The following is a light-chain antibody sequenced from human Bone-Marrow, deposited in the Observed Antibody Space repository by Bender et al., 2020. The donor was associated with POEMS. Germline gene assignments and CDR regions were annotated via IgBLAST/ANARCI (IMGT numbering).Light chain of an antibody. Sequence: QSALIQPASVSGSPGQSITISCTATSSDVGAYNLVSWYQQHPGRAPKLMIYEGSKRPSGVSNRFAGSKSGNTASLTVSGLQAEDEADYYCCSYAGSSTFVFGGGTKLTVL. CDR3: CSYAGSSTFV. CDR1: SSDVGAYNL. V-gene: IGLV2-23*01. J-gene: IGLJ2*01. CDR2: EGS.